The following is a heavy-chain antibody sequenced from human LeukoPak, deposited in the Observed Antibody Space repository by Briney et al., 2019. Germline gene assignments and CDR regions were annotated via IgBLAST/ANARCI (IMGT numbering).Heavy chain of an antibody. V-gene: IGHV4-31*03. CDR1: GGSISSGGYY. CDR2: IYYSGST. D-gene: IGHD6-13*01. Sequence: SETLSLTCTVSGGSISSGGYYWSWIRQHPGKGLEWIGYIYYSGSTYYNPSLKSRVTISVDTSKNQFSLKLSSVTAADTAVYYCARVRGIAAAGLDYWGQGTLVTVSS. J-gene: IGHJ4*02. CDR3: ARVRGIAAAGLDY.